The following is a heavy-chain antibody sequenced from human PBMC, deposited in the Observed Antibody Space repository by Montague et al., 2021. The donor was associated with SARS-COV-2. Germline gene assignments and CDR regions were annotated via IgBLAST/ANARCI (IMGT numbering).Heavy chain of an antibody. CDR1: GGSISSGGFL. CDR2: IFYNGGT. D-gene: IGHD4-11*01. CDR3: SRGSYRYSHNYYYAMDV. J-gene: IGHJ6*02. Sequence: TLSLTCIVSGGSISSGGFLWTWVRHLPGKGLEWIGYIFYNGGTDYNPSLESRVNIAVDTSKNQFSLRLSSVTAADTAVYYCSRGSYRYSHNYYYAMDVRGQGTTVIVSS. V-gene: IGHV4-31*03.